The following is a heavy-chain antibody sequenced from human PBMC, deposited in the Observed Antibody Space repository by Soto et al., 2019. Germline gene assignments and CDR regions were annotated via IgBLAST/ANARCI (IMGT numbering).Heavy chain of an antibody. CDR2: ISGGGDTT. J-gene: IGHJ4*02. D-gene: IGHD3-16*01. V-gene: IGHV3-23*01. CDR3: AKGRGVSVRLAPRVDF. CDR1: GFTFNNYG. Sequence: EVQLLESGGGLVQPGGSLRLSCAASGFTFNNYGMTWVRQAPGKGLEWVSAISGGGDTTSYADSVKGRFTVSRDASTNTLYLQMSSLRTEDAALYYCAKGRGVSVRLAPRVDFWGQGTLVTVSS.